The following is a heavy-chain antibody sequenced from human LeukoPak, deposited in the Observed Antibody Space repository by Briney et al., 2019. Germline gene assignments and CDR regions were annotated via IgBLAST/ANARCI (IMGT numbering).Heavy chain of an antibody. Sequence: SETLSLTCAVSGGSISSSSYYWGWIRQPPGKGLEWIGSIYYSGSTYYNPSLKSRVTISVDTSKNQFSLKLSSVTAADTAVYYCARRNLLGEDYYDILTGQGSAAFDYWGQGTLVTVSS. J-gene: IGHJ4*02. CDR1: GGSISSSSYY. V-gene: IGHV4-39*01. D-gene: IGHD3-9*01. CDR2: IYYSGST. CDR3: ARRNLLGEDYYDILTGQGSAAFDY.